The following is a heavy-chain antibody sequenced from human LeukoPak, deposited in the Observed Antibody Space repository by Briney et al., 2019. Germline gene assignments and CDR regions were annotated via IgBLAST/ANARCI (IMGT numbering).Heavy chain of an antibody. CDR1: VFTVSSDN. V-gene: IGHV3-66*02. Sequence: GGSLRLSCAAPVFTVSSDNMGWVRQAPGKGLEYVSIIYDGGDTFYADSVKGRFTISRDNSKNTLYLQMNSLRAEDTAVYYCARDSHKLHSSAYFYFFDYWGQGTLVSVSS. J-gene: IGHJ4*02. D-gene: IGHD3-22*01. CDR3: ARDSHKLHSSAYFYFFDY. CDR2: IYDGGDT.